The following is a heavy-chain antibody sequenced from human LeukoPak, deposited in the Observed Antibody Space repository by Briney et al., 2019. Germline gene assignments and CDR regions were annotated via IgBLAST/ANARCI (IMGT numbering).Heavy chain of an antibody. D-gene: IGHD6-13*01. J-gene: IGHJ4*02. CDR2: IYYSRST. CDR1: GGSISSHY. CDR3: ARLSSIATAQD. V-gene: IGHV4-59*08. Sequence: SETLSLTCSVSGGSISSHYWSWFRQPPGKGLEWIGYIYYSRSTNSNPSLKSRVTTSVDTSKNQFSLRLSSVTAADTAVYYCARLSSIATAQDWGQGTLVTVSS.